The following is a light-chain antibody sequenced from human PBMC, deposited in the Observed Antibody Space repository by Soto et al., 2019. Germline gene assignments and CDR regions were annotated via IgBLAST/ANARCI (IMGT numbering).Light chain of an antibody. CDR1: QSISSW. Sequence: LQMTQSPSTLSPSVGDRVTIPCRASQSISSWLAWYQQKPGKAPKLLIYDASSVESGVPSRFSGSGSGTEFTLTISSLQPDDFATYYCQQYNSYSEITFGQGTRLEIK. J-gene: IGKJ5*01. CDR2: DAS. CDR3: QQYNSYSEIT. V-gene: IGKV1-5*01.